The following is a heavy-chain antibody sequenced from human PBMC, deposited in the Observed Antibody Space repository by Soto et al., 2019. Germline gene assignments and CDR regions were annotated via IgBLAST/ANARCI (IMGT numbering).Heavy chain of an antibody. V-gene: IGHV4-34*01. CDR3: ARGRVGSRGYYYDSSGYTSLAI. Sequence: SETLSLTCAVYGGSFSGYYWSWIRQPPGKGLEWIGEINHSGSTNYNPSLKSRVTISVDTSKNQFSLKLSSVTAADTAVYYCARGRVGSRGYYYDSSGYTSLAIWGQGTLVTSPQ. D-gene: IGHD3-22*01. CDR1: GGSFSGYY. J-gene: IGHJ4*02. CDR2: INHSGST.